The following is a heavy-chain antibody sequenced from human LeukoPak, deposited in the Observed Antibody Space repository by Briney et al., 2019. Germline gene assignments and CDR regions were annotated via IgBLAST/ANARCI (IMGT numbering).Heavy chain of an antibody. CDR1: GYTFTSYG. V-gene: IGHV1-18*01. J-gene: IGHJ4*02. CDR3: ARVPSSPHNYYFDY. CDR2: ISAYNGNT. D-gene: IGHD1-20*01. Sequence: ASVKVSCKASGYTFTSYGISWVRQAPGQGLEWMGWISAYNGNTNYAQKLQGRVTMTTDTSTSTAYMELRSLRSDDTAVYYCARVPSSPHNYYFDYWGQGTLVTVSS.